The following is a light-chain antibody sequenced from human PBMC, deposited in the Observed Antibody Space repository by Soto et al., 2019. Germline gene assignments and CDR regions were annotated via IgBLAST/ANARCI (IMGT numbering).Light chain of an antibody. CDR1: QSISGW. CDR3: QQYDGYSRT. V-gene: IGKV1-5*03. J-gene: IGKJ1*01. Sequence: DVQMTQSPSTLSASVGDRVTITCRASQSISGWLAWYQQRPGKAPKLMIYKASTLGTGVPSRFSGSGSGTEFTLTINNLQPDDFATYYCQQYDGYSRTFGQGTKVDNK. CDR2: KAS.